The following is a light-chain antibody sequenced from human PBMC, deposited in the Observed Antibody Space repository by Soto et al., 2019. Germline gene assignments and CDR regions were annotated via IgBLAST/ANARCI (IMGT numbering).Light chain of an antibody. CDR2: DAS. CDR1: QTVSSTY. V-gene: IGKV3-20*01. J-gene: IGKJ5*01. CDR3: QQCGSAPIT. Sequence: EIVLTQSPGTLSLSPGERATLSCRTSQTVSSTYFAWYQQRPGQAPRLLFYDASTRATGIPARFSCSGSQRDFTLTISRLEPEDSAIYYCQQCGSAPITFGQGTRLEIK.